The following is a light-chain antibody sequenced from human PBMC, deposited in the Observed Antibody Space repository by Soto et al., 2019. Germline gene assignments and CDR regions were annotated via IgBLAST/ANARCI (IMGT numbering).Light chain of an antibody. V-gene: IGKV3-15*01. CDR1: QSVSSD. CDR2: GAS. J-gene: IGKJ5*01. Sequence: EVLMTQSPATLSVSPGERATLSCRASQSVSSDLAWYQQKPGQAPRLLIFGASTRATGIPARFSGSGSGTEFTPTISSLQSEDFAGYYCQQYNNWPPSTFGQGTRLEMK. CDR3: QQYNNWPPST.